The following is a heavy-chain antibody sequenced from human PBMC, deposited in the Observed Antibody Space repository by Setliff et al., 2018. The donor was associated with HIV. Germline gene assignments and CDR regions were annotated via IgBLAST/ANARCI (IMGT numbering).Heavy chain of an antibody. CDR2: ISPNGGIT. Sequence: GGSLRLSCAASGFTFDGHGMNWVRQAPGKGLEWVSGISPNGGITYYADSVKGRFTISRDNPKNSLYLQMNSLRAEDTALYYCAKDGNRRSPTGVFYYGMDVWGQGTTVTVSS. J-gene: IGHJ6*02. CDR1: GFTFDGHG. D-gene: IGHD1-1*01. CDR3: AKDGNRRSPTGVFYYGMDV. V-gene: IGHV3-20*04.